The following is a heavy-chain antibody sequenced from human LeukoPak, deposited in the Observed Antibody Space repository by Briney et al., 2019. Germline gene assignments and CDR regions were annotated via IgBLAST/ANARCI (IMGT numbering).Heavy chain of an antibody. CDR3: ARAPPTYFWSGYGYYYMDV. CDR1: GGSISSGDYY. CDR2: VYYSGST. Sequence: SETLSLTCTVSGGSISSGDYYWSWIRQPPGKGLEWIGYVYYSGSTYYNPSLKSRVTISVDTSKNQFSLKLSSVTAADTAVYYCARAPPTYFWSGYGYYYMDVWGKGTTVTVSS. J-gene: IGHJ6*03. V-gene: IGHV4-30-4*08. D-gene: IGHD3-3*01.